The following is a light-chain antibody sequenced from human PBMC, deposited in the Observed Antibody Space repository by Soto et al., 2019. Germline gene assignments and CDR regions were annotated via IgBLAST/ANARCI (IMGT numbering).Light chain of an antibody. CDR3: QQYGNPPRYT. CDR2: GAS. V-gene: IGKV3-20*01. CDR1: QSVSSSY. J-gene: IGKJ2*01. Sequence: ESVLTQSPGTLSLSPGERATLSCRASQSVSSSYLAWYQQKPGQPPRLLIYGASNRATGIPDRFRGSGSGTDFTLTISRLEPEDFAVYYCQQYGNPPRYTFGQGTKLEIK.